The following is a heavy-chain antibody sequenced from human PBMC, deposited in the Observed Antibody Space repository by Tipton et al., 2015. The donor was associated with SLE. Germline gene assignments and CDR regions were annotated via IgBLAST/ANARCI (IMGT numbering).Heavy chain of an antibody. CDR1: GFTFNDFA. CDR3: VRDGLRGIGKFYDY. J-gene: IGHJ4*02. CDR2: ITSSGNT. Sequence: SLRLSCAAPGFTFNDFAIHWIRQAPGKGLEYVSAITSSGNTYYADAVKGRFTISRDNSKNTLDLQMGSLRAEDTAVYYCVRDGLRGIGKFYDYWGQGTLVTVSS. V-gene: IGHV3-64*02. D-gene: IGHD3/OR15-3a*01.